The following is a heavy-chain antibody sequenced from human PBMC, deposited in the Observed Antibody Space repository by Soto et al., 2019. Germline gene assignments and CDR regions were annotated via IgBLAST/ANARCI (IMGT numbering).Heavy chain of an antibody. CDR2: IYYTGST. CDR1: GGSIINYY. J-gene: IGHJ3*02. Sequence: QVQLQESGPGLVKPSETLSLTCSVSGGSIINYYWGWIRQPPGQGLEWIGYIYYTGSTTYNPSLKSRVTISVDTSKNQFSLRLSSVTAADTAVYYCARDEADTNRNAYDIWCSGKIVTVSS. D-gene: IGHD6-19*01. V-gene: IGHV4-59*01. CDR3: ARDEADTNRNAYDI.